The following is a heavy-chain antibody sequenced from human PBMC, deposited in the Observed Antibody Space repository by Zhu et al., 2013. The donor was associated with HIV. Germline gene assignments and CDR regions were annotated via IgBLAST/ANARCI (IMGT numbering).Heavy chain of an antibody. J-gene: IGHJ3*02. CDR3: AKDIEAGLVGTFDI. D-gene: IGHD2-15*01. CDR1: GFTFDDYA. V-gene: IGHV3-9*01. Sequence: EVQLVESGGGLVQPGRSLRLSCAASGFTFDDYAMHWVRQAPGKGLEWVSGISWNSGSIGYADSVKGRFTISRDNAKNSLYLQMNSLRAEDTALYYCAKDIEAGLVGTFDIWGQGTMVTVSS. CDR2: ISWNSGSI.